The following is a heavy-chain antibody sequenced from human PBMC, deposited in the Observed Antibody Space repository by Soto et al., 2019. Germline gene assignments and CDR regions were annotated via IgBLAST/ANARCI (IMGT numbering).Heavy chain of an antibody. V-gene: IGHV3-15*01. CDR2: IKSKTDGGTT. J-gene: IGHJ3*02. CDR1: GFTFSNAW. D-gene: IGHD2-8*01. Sequence: EVQLVESGGGLVKPGGSLRLSCAASGFTFSNAWMSWVRQAPGKGLEWVGRIKSKTDGGTTDYAAPVKGRFTISRDDSKNTLYLQMNSLKTEDTAVYYCTTDPNYCTNGVCYTGSGAFDIWGQGTMVTVSS. CDR3: TTDPNYCTNGVCYTGSGAFDI.